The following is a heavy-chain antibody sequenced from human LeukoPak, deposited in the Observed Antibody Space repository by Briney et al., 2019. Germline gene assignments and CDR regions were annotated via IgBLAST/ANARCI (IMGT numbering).Heavy chain of an antibody. CDR2: INHSGST. J-gene: IGHJ4*02. Sequence: PSETLSLTCAVYGGSFSGYYWSWIRQPPGKGLEWIGEINHSGSTNYDPSLKSRVTISVDTSKNQFSLKLSSVTAADTAVYYCARRVNELGSFDYWGQGTLVTVSS. CDR1: GGSFSGYY. CDR3: ARRVNELGSFDY. D-gene: IGHD7-27*01. V-gene: IGHV4-34*01.